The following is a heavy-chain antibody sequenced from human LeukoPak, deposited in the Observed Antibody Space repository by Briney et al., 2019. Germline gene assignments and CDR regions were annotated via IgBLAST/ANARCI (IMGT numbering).Heavy chain of an antibody. J-gene: IGHJ3*02. CDR1: GGSISSYY. D-gene: IGHD3-22*01. CDR3: ASLTTADAFDI. CDR2: IYDSGST. V-gene: IGHV4-59*01. Sequence: SEALSLTCTVSGGSISSYYWSWIRQPPGKGLEWIGYIYDSGSTNYNPSLKSRVTISVDTSKNQFSLKLSSVTAADTAVFYCASLTTADAFDIWGQGTMVTVSS.